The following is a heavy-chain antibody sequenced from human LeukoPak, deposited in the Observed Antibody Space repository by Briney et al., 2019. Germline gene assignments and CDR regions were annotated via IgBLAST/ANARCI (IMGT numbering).Heavy chain of an antibody. Sequence: SETLSLTCAVYGGSFSGYSWNWIRQPPVKGLEWIGEINHSGGTNYNPSLKSRVTISVDTSKKQFSLKLSSVTAADTAVYYCARHQGRSTSLNNYYSYMDVWGKGTTVTVSS. CDR3: ARHQGRSTSLNNYYSYMDV. CDR1: GGSFSGYS. V-gene: IGHV4-34*01. CDR2: INHSGGT. J-gene: IGHJ6*03. D-gene: IGHD2-2*01.